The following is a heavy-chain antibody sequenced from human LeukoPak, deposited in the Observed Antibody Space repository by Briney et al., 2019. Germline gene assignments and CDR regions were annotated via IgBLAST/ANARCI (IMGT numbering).Heavy chain of an antibody. CDR2: ISGSGGST. CDR3: TRLRLAAAGTGNDAFDI. J-gene: IGHJ3*02. D-gene: IGHD6-13*01. V-gene: IGHV3-23*01. CDR1: GFTFSSYA. Sequence: PGGSLRLSCAASGFTFSSYAMSWVRQAPGKGLEWVSAISGSGGSTYYADSVKGRFTISRDDSKNTAYLQMNSLKTEDTAVYYCTRLRLAAAGTGNDAFDIWGQGTMVTVSS.